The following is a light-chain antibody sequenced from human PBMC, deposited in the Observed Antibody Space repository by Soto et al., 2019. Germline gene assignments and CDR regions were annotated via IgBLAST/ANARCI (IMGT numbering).Light chain of an antibody. CDR2: EVS. V-gene: IGLV2-8*01. J-gene: IGLJ3*02. CDR1: SSDVGGYNY. Sequence: QSALTQPPSASGSPGQSVTISCTGTSSDVGGYNYVSWYQQHPGKAPKLMIYEVSKRPSGVPDRFSGSKSGNTASLTVSGLQAEDEADYYCSSYAGSRNGVFGGGTQLTVL. CDR3: SSYAGSRNGV.